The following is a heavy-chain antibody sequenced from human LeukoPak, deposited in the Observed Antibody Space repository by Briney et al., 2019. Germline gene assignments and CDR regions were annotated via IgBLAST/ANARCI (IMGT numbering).Heavy chain of an antibody. Sequence: PGRSLRLSCAASGFTFSSYGMHRVRQAPGKGLGWVAVISYDGSNKYYADSVKGRFTISRDNSKNTLYLQMNSLRAEDTAVYYCAKECSSTSCQGWLQWDYWGQGTLVTVSS. CDR1: GFTFSSYG. J-gene: IGHJ4*02. V-gene: IGHV3-30*18. CDR3: AKECSSTSCQGWLQWDY. D-gene: IGHD2-2*01. CDR2: ISYDGSNK.